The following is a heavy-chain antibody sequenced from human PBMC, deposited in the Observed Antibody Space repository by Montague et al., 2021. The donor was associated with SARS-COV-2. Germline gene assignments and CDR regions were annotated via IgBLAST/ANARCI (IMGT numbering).Heavy chain of an antibody. CDR3: ARGTWHNLVVSAIRDGYYGMDV. CDR2: INHSGST. CDR1: GGSFSGYY. J-gene: IGHJ6*02. D-gene: IGHD2-21*01. V-gene: IGHV4-34*01. Sequence: SETLSLTCAVYGGSFSGYYWSWIRQPPGKGLEWIGEINHSGSTNYNPSLKSRVTISVDTSKNQFSLKLSSVTAADTAMYYCARGTWHNLVVSAIRDGYYGMDVWGPGTTVTVSS.